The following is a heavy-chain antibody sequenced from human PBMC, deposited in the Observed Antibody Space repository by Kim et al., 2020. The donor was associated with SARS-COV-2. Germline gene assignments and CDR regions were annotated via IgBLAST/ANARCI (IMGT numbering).Heavy chain of an antibody. Sequence: SETLSLTCAAYGGSFSGYYWSWIRQPPGKGLEWIGEINHSGSTNYNPSLKSRVTISVDTSKNQFSLKLSSVTAADTAVCYCARGRASGGWSRRRWAEYCRLWGQGTLVTVAS. D-gene: IGHD6-19*01. J-gene: IGHJ1*01. V-gene: IGHV4-34*01. CDR1: GGSFSGYY. CDR3: ARGRASGGWSRRRWAEYCRL. CDR2: INHSGST.